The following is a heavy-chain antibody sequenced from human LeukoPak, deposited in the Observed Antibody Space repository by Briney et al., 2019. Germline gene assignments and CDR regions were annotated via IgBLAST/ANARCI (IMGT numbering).Heavy chain of an antibody. Sequence: ASVKVSGKASGYTFSTYGISWVRQAPGQGLEWMGWISVYRGNTNYAQNFQGRVAMTTDTSTSTAYMELRSLRSDDTAVYYCARDPDGAMDFDYWGQGTLVTVSS. V-gene: IGHV1-18*01. D-gene: IGHD5-24*01. CDR2: ISVYRGNT. J-gene: IGHJ4*02. CDR3: ARDPDGAMDFDY. CDR1: GYTFSTYG.